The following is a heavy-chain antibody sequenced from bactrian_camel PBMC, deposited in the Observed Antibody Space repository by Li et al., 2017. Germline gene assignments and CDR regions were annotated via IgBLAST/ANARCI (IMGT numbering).Heavy chain of an antibody. V-gene: IGHV3S1*01. CDR1: GFTFDTSW. D-gene: IGHD4*01. CDR2: IYTSGGST. CDR3: AQDRGGRCYYGDSLDPTDFGI. J-gene: IGHJ6*01. Sequence: HVQLVESGGGLVQPGGSLRLSCAASGFTFDTSWMYWVRQAPGKEREGVAGIYTSGGSTYVSDSVKGRFTISLHNAKNTVYLQMNNLKPEDTAMYYCAQDRGGRCYYGDSLDPTDFGIWGQGTQVTVS.